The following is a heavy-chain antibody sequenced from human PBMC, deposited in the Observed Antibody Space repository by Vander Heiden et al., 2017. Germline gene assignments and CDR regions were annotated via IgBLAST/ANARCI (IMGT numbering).Heavy chain of an antibody. D-gene: IGHD3-10*01. CDR3: ARERHYYGSGSYYPTFDY. CDR1: GYTFTSYC. V-gene: IGHV1-18*01. CDR2: ISGYNGNT. J-gene: IGHJ4*02. Sequence: QLPLVQSGAEVKKPGASVKVSCKASGYTFTSYCISWVRQAPGQGLEWMGWISGYNGNTNYAQKLQGRVTMTTDTSTSTAYMELRSLRSDDTAVYYCARERHYYGSGSYYPTFDYWGQGTLVTVSS.